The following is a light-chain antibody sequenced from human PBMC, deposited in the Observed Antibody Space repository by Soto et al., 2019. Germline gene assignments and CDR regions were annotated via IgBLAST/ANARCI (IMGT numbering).Light chain of an antibody. Sequence: EIVLTQSPGTLSLSPGERATLSCRASQSVTSNYLAWYQQKPGQAPRLLVYGASSRATGIPDRFSGSGSGTDFTLTISRLEPEDFAVYYCQRYGSSQWTFGQGTKVDIK. J-gene: IGKJ1*01. CDR2: GAS. CDR1: QSVTSNY. V-gene: IGKV3-20*01. CDR3: QRYGSSQWT.